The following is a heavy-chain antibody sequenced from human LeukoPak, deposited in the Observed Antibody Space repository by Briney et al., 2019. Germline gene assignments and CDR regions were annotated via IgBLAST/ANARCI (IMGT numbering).Heavy chain of an antibody. J-gene: IGHJ5*01. Sequence: VASVKVSCKASGYTFTDYYLHWVRQTPGQGLEWMGCVDPNSGDTNYAQKFQGSVTMTRDTSISTAYMELSRLRSDDTAVYYCARASGSHWWFDSWGQGTLVTVSS. D-gene: IGHD1-26*01. CDR3: ARASGSHWWFDS. V-gene: IGHV1-2*02. CDR1: GYTFTDYY. CDR2: VDPNSGDT.